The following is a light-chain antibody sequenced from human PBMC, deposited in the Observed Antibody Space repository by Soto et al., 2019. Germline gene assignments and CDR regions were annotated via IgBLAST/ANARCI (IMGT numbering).Light chain of an antibody. CDR1: QSVSSY. CDR2: DAS. CDR3: QQRSNWPIT. J-gene: IGKJ5*01. Sequence: EILLTQSPATLSLAPGEIATLSCRASQSVSSYLAWYQQKPGQAPRLLIYDASNRATGIPARFSGSGSGTDFTLTISSPEPEDFAVYYCQQRSNWPITFGQGTRLEIK. V-gene: IGKV3-11*01.